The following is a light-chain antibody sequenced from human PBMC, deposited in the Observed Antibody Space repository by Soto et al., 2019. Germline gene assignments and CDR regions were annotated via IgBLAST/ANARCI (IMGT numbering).Light chain of an antibody. Sequence: EIVLTQSPGTLSLSPGERATLSYRASQSVSSSYLAWYQQKPGQAPRLLIYDASSRATGIPARFSGSGSGTDFTLTISSLEPEDFAVYYCQQRSSWPLLTFGGGTKVEIK. CDR3: QQRSSWPLLT. J-gene: IGKJ4*01. CDR1: QSVSSSY. CDR2: DAS. V-gene: IGKV3D-20*02.